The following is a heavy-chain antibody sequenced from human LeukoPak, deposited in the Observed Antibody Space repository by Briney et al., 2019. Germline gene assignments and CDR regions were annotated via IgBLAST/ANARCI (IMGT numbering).Heavy chain of an antibody. CDR1: GFTFSSYW. CDR2: INTDGSST. CDR3: ARESIAARRVGDY. Sequence: PGGSLRLSCAASGFTFSSYWMHWVRQAPGKGLVWVSRINTDGSSTSYADPVKGRFTISRDNAKNTLYLQMNSLRAEDTAVYYCARESIAARRVGDYWGQGTLVTVSS. D-gene: IGHD6-6*01. V-gene: IGHV3-74*01. J-gene: IGHJ4*02.